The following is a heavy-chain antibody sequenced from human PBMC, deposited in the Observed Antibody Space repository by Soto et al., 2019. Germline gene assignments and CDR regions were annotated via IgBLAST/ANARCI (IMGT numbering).Heavy chain of an antibody. CDR3: ATGYNWNYDYYYYGMDV. V-gene: IGHV1-24*01. Sequence: ASVKVSCKVSGYTLTELSMHWVRQAPGKGLEWMGGFDPEDGETIYAQKFQGRVTMTEDTSTDTAYMELSSLRPEDTAVYYCATGYNWNYDYYYYGMDVWGQGTTVTVSS. CDR1: GYTLTELS. CDR2: FDPEDGET. D-gene: IGHD1-7*01. J-gene: IGHJ6*02.